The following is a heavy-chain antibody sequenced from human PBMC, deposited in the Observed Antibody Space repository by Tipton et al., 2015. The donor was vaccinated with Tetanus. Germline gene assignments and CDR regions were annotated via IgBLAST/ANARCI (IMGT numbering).Heavy chain of an antibody. CDR3: AKFLAELNWDDAFDV. D-gene: IGHD7-27*01. Sequence: SLRLSCAASGFTITNYAMSWVRQAPGEGLEWVSSISGGDNTRYYADSVKGRFSISRDNSKNTLYLQMNSLGVDDTAVYYCAKFLAELNWDDAFDVWGHGTKVTVSS. CDR2: ISGGDNTR. V-gene: IGHV3-23*01. CDR1: GFTITNYA. J-gene: IGHJ3*01.